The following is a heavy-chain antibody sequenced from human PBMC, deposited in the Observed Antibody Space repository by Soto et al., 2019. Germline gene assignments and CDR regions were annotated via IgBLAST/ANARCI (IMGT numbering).Heavy chain of an antibody. D-gene: IGHD2-2*03. CDR1: GFAVNY. J-gene: IGHJ4*02. V-gene: IGHV3-66*01. CDR3: AIYGSDH. Sequence: EVQLVESGGGLVQPGGSLRLSCAVSGFAVNYMSWVLQAPGKGLEWRSVIYSGGSTYYADSVRGRFIIYRDKSKNTLYLPMNSLRVEATARYYGAIYGSDHWGQGTLVTVSS. CDR2: IYSGGST.